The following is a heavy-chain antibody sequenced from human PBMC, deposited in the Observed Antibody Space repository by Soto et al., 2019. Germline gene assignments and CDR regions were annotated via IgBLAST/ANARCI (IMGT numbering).Heavy chain of an antibody. CDR3: AKGAEGYVVSSLDY. CDR1: GFTFSDYA. D-gene: IGHD5-12*01. Sequence: EVQLLESGGGFVQPGGSLRLSCAASGFTFSDYAMTWVRQAPGKGLEWVSAITSSGSSTYYAESVKGRFTISRDNSKSTLYLQMNSLRAEDTATYYCAKGAEGYVVSSLDYWGKGTLVTVSS. J-gene: IGHJ4*02. V-gene: IGHV3-23*01. CDR2: ITSSGSST.